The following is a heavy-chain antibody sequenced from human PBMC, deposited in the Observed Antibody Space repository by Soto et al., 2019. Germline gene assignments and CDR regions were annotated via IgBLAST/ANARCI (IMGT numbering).Heavy chain of an antibody. CDR1: GGSISSGGYY. V-gene: IGHV4-31*03. D-gene: IGHD3-16*01. Sequence: QVQLQESGPGLVKPSQTLSLTCTVSGGSISSGGYYWSWIRQHPGKGLEWIGYIYYSGSTYYNPSLQRRVTISVDTSKNQFSLKLSSVTAADTAVYYCAGDKRGESYFDYWGQGTLVTVSS. CDR2: IYYSGST. CDR3: AGDKRGESYFDY. J-gene: IGHJ4*02.